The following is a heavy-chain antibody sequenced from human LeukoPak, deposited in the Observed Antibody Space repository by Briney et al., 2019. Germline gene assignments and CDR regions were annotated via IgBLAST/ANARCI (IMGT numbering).Heavy chain of an antibody. J-gene: IGHJ4*02. CDR2: IYYSGST. D-gene: IGHD6-6*01. Sequence: PETLSLTCTVSGGSISGSSYYWGWIRQPPGKGLEWIGSIYYSGSTYYNPSLKSRVTISVDTSKNQFSLKLSSVTAADTAVYFCARAEYSSSPPDYWGQGTLVTVSS. CDR3: ARAEYSSSPPDY. V-gene: IGHV4-39*07. CDR1: GGSISGSSYY.